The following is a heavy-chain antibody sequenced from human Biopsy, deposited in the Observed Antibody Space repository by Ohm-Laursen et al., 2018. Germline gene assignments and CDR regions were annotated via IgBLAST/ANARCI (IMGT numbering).Heavy chain of an antibody. CDR3: ARLGDFHGSGIYGLDV. J-gene: IGHJ6*02. V-gene: IGHV4-34*01. D-gene: IGHD3-10*01. CDR1: RDSISNYF. CDR2: VNDSGTT. Sequence: SETLSLTSTVSRDSISNYFWTWIRQPPGQGLEWIGEVNDSGTTNYNPSLKRRLTVSVDTTRKQFSLKLTSVTAADTALYYCARLGDFHGSGIYGLDVWGRGTLVTVSS.